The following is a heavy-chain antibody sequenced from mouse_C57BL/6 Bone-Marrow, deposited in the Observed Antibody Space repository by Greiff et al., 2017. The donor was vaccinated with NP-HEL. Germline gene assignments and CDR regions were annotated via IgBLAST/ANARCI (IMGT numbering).Heavy chain of an antibody. V-gene: IGHV5-12*01. CDR3: ARHGRYYDMDY. J-gene: IGHJ4*01. CDR1: GFTFSDYY. Sequence: EVQLVESGGGLVPPGGSLKLSCAASGFTFSDYYMYWVRQTPEKRLEWVAYISNGGGSTYYPDTVKGRFTISRDNAKNTLYLQMSRLKSEDTAMYYCARHGRYYDMDYWGQGTSVTVSS. CDR2: ISNGGGST.